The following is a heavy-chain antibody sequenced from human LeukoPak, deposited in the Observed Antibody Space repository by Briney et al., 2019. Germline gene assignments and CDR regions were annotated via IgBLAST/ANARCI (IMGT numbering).Heavy chain of an antibody. CDR2: VLGSGVPT. CDR3: AKSDRIVLTTQVGYYFDY. J-gene: IGHJ4*02. Sequence: GGSLRLSCAASGIIFGKYGMSWVRQAPGKGLEWVATVLGSGVPTYYADSVKGRFTISRDNSKNTVYLQMNSLRAEDTAVYYCAKSDRIVLTTQVGYYFDYWGQGTLVTVSS. CDR1: GIIFGKYG. V-gene: IGHV3-23*01. D-gene: IGHD3-22*01.